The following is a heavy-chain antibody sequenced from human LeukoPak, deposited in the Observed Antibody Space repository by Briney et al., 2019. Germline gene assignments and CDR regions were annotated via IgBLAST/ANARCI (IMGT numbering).Heavy chain of an antibody. V-gene: IGHV1-69*13. CDR3: AREGAVRGALFNYFDY. Sequence: GASVKVSCKASGYTFTSYGISWVRQAPGQGLEWMGGIIPIFGTANYAQKFQGRVTITADESTSTAYMELSSLRSEDTAVYYCAREGAVRGALFNYFDYWGQGTLVTVSS. CDR2: IIPIFGTA. CDR1: GYTFTSYG. D-gene: IGHD3-10*01. J-gene: IGHJ4*02.